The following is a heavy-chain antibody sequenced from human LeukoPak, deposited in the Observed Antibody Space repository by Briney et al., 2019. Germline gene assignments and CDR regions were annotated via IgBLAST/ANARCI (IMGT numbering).Heavy chain of an antibody. CDR2: IKQDGSEK. J-gene: IGHJ6*02. V-gene: IGHV3-7*01. Sequence: GGSLRLSCAASGFTFSSYWMSWVRQAPGKGLEWVANIKQDGSEKYYVDSVKGRFTISRDSAKNSLYLQMNSLRAEDTAVYYCARDTWAANYYYGMDVWGQGTTVTVSS. CDR3: ARDTWAANYYYGMDV. D-gene: IGHD5-18*01. CDR1: GFTFSSYW.